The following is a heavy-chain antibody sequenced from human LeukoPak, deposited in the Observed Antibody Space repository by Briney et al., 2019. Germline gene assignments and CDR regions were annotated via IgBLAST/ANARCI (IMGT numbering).Heavy chain of an antibody. J-gene: IGHJ6*04. CDR1: GLSFSTYS. CDR2: ISGSSSYI. V-gene: IGHV3-21*01. Sequence: PGGSLRLSCAASGLSFSTYSMNWVRQAPGKGLEWVSSISGSSSYIYYADSVKVRFSISRDNAKNSLYLQMNSLRAEDTAVYYCAELGITMIGGVWGKGTTVTISS. D-gene: IGHD3-10*02. CDR3: AELGITMIGGV.